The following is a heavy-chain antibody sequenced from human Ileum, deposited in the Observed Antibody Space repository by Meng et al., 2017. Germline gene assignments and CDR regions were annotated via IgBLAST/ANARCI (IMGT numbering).Heavy chain of an antibody. D-gene: IGHD6-19*01. J-gene: IGHJ4*02. V-gene: IGHV4-59*01. CDR1: GGSISSYY. Sequence: SETLSLTCTVSGGSISSYYWSWIRQPPGKGLEWIGYIYYSGSTNYNPSLKSRVTISVDTSKNQFSLKLSSVTAADTAVYYCAREYHSSGWTDYWGQGNRVNGYS. CDR3: AREYHSSGWTDY. CDR2: IYYSGST.